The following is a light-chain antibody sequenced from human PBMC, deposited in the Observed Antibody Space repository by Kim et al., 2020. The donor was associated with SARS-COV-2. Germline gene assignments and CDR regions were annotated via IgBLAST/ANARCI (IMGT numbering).Light chain of an antibody. CDR1: QSVSSNS. Sequence: EIVLTQSPGTLSLSPGERATLSCRASQSVSSNSLAWYQQKGGQAPRLLIYGASNSATGIPDRFSGRGSATDFTLTISRLEPEDFALYYCQYYGSSPITFGQGTRLEIK. CDR2: GAS. V-gene: IGKV3-20*01. J-gene: IGKJ5*01. CDR3: QYYGSSPIT.